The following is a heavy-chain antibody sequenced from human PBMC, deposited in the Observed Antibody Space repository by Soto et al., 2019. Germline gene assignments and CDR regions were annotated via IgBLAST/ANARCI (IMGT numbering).Heavy chain of an antibody. Sequence: ASVKVSCKASGYTFTSYGISWVRQAPGQGLEWMGWISAYNGNTNYAQKLQGRVTMTTDTFTSTAYMELRSLRSDDTAAYYCAREGDIAAAGRYFDYWGQGTLVTVSS. CDR1: GYTFTSYG. D-gene: IGHD6-13*01. CDR2: ISAYNGNT. J-gene: IGHJ4*02. CDR3: AREGDIAAAGRYFDY. V-gene: IGHV1-18*04.